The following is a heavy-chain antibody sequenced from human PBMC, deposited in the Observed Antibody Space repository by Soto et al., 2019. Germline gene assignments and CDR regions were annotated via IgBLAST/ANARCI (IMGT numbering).Heavy chain of an antibody. J-gene: IGHJ6*02. D-gene: IGHD1-7*01. CDR2: ISAYNGNT. CDR1: GYTFTSYG. CDR3: ARDSAKENWNYALYGMDV. Sequence: QVQLVQSGAEVKKPGASVKVSCKASGYTFTSYGISLVRQAPGQGLEWMGWISAYNGNTNYAQKLQGRVTMTTDTATSTAYMELRSLRSDDTAVYYCARDSAKENWNYALYGMDVWGQGTTVTVSS. V-gene: IGHV1-18*01.